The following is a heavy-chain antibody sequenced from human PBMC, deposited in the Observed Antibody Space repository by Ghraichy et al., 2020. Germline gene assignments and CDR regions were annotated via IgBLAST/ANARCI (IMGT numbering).Heavy chain of an antibody. CDR3: AKDRDDNWGTYRYTCDN. D-gene: IGHD3-16*02. Sequence: GGSLRLSCAASGFTFSSYSMNWVRQAPGKGLEWVSYISSNSRTTYSADSVKGRFTISRDNAKNSLYLQMHSLEDEDTAVYYCAKDRDDNWGTYRYTCDNWGQGTLVTVSS. V-gene: IGHV3-48*02. CDR2: ISSNSRTT. CDR1: GFTFSSYS. J-gene: IGHJ4*02.